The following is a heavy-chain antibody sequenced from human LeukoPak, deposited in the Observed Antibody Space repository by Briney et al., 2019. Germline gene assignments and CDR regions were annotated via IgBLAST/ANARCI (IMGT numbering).Heavy chain of an antibody. D-gene: IGHD3-22*01. J-gene: IGHJ4*02. CDR1: GFTFSSYA. CDR2: ISSNGGST. CDR3: ARARPQYYYDSSGWYFDY. V-gene: IGHV3-64*01. Sequence: PGGSLRLSCAASGFTFSSYAMHWVRQAPGKGLEYVSAISSNGGSTYYANSVKGRFTISRDNSKNTLYLQMGSLRAEDMAVYYCARARPQYYYDSSGWYFDYWGQGTLVTVSS.